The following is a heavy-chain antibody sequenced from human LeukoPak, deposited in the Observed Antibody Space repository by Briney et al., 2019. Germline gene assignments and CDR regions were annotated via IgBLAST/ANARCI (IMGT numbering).Heavy chain of an antibody. CDR1: WFTVSDKS. Sequence: PWGSLRLSLAASWFTVSDKSLAWVPQAPGKGLEWVSVFYNTGYTYYADSVKGRFTISRDHSKTTLYLQMNTLRAEDTAVYYCAKESPSAGLEYWGQGTLVTVSS. CDR2: FYNTGYT. D-gene: IGHD3-3*01. V-gene: IGHV3-53*01. J-gene: IGHJ4*02. CDR3: AKESPSAGLEY.